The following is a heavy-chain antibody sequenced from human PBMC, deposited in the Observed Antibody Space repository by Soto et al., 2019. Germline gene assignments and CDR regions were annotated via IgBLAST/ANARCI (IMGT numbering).Heavy chain of an antibody. D-gene: IGHD5-18*01. J-gene: IGHJ6*02. CDR3: ARGLVDTAMVHYYYGMDV. CDR2: INHSGST. Sequence: SETLSLTCAFYGVSFSGYYWSWIRQPPGKGLEWIGEINHSGSTNYNPSLKSRVTISVDTSKNQFSLKLSSVTAADTAVYYCARGLVDTAMVHYYYGMDVWGQGTTVTVSS. V-gene: IGHV4-34*01. CDR1: GVSFSGYY.